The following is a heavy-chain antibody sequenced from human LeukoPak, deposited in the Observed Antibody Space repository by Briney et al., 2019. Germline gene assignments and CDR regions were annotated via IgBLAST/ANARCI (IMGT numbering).Heavy chain of an antibody. CDR1: GFTFSNAW. CDR2: IKSKTDGGTT. CDR3: LKDYDFWSGYDYFDY. J-gene: IGHJ4*02. V-gene: IGHV3-15*01. D-gene: IGHD3-3*01. Sequence: GGSLRLSCAASGFTFSNAWMSWVRQAPGKGLEWVGRIKSKTDGGTTDYAAPVKGRFTISRDDSKNTLYLQMDSLKTEDTAVYYCLKDYDFWSGYDYFDYWGQGTLVTVSS.